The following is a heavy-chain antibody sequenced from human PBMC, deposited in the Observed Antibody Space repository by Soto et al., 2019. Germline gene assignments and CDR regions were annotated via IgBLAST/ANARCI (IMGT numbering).Heavy chain of an antibody. CDR3: ARDRSWTAAGQYYYYYGMDV. J-gene: IGHJ6*02. D-gene: IGHD6-13*01. Sequence: SPTLSLTCAISGDSVSSNSAAWNWIRQSPSRGLEWLGRTYYRSKWYNDYAVSVKSRITINPDTSKNQFSLQLNSVTPEDTAVYYCARDRSWTAAGQYYYYYGMDVWGQGTTVTVSS. CDR2: TYYRSKWYN. V-gene: IGHV6-1*01. CDR1: GDSVSSNSAA.